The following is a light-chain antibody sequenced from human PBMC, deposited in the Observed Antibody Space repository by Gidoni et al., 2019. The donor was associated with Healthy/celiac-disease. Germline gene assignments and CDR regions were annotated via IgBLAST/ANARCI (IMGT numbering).Light chain of an antibody. Sequence: QSALTQPASVSGSPGQSITISCTGTSSDVGGYNYVSWYQKQPGKAPKLMIYDVRNRPSGVSNRFSGSKSGNTASLTISGLQAEDEADYYCSSYTSSSTLVVFGGGTKLTVL. J-gene: IGLJ2*01. CDR3: SSYTSSSTLVV. CDR1: SSDVGGYNY. V-gene: IGLV2-14*03. CDR2: DVR.